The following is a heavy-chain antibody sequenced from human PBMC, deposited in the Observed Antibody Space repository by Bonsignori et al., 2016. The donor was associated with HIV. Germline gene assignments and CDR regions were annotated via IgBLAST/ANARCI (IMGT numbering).Heavy chain of an antibody. Sequence: WIRQPPGKGLEWVSVIYSDGKTYYADSVKGRFTISRDNSKNTLYLQMNSLRAEDTGVYYCATIWRFWSGLGSWGQGTLVTVSS. J-gene: IGHJ5*02. CDR3: ATIWRFWSGLGS. V-gene: IGHV3-53*01. D-gene: IGHD3-3*01. CDR2: IYSDGKT.